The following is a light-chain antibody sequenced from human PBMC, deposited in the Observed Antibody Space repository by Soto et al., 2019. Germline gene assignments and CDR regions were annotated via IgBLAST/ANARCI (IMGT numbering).Light chain of an antibody. CDR2: AAS. J-gene: IGKJ5*01. V-gene: IGKV1-17*01. CDR3: QQYNSYSIT. Sequence: DIHMTQSPSSLSASLLYIVTITCXASQGIRNDLGWYQQKPGKAPKRLIYAASSLQSGVPSRFSGSGSGTEFTLTISSLQPDDFATYYCQQYNSYSITFGQGTRLEIK. CDR1: QGIRND.